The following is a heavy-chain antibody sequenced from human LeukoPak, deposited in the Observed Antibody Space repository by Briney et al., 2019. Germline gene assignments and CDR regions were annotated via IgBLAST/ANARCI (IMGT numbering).Heavy chain of an antibody. CDR3: ARDLDCGGDCYPGYYYYYYGMDV. D-gene: IGHD2-21*02. Sequence: GESLKISCAASGFTFSNYGMYWVRQAPGKGLEWVAVISYDGNNKYYVDSVKGRFTISRDNSKNTLYLQMNSLRAEDTAVYYCARDLDCGGDCYPGYYYYYYGMDVWGQGTTVTVSS. J-gene: IGHJ6*02. CDR2: ISYDGNNK. V-gene: IGHV3-30*03. CDR1: GFTFSNYG.